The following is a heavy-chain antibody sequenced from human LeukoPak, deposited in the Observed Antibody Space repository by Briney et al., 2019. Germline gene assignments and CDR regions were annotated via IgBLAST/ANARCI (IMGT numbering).Heavy chain of an antibody. CDR1: GYSFTNYW. D-gene: IGHD4-17*01. CDR2: IYPGDSNT. Sequence: GESLKISCKGSGYSFTNYWIGWVRQMPGKGLEWMGIIYPGDSNTRYSPSFQGQVTISADKSISTAYLQWSSLKASDTARYYCARRGTYGDYSNYYMDVWGKGTTVTVSS. CDR3: ARRGTYGDYSNYYMDV. V-gene: IGHV5-51*01. J-gene: IGHJ6*03.